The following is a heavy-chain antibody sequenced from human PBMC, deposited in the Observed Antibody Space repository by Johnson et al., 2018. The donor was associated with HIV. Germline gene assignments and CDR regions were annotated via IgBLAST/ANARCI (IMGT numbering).Heavy chain of an antibody. Sequence: QVQLVESGGGVARPGGSLRLSCEASGFSFDEYDMSWVRQAPGKGLEWVAVIWYDGSNKYYADSVKGRFTISRDNSKNTLFLQMNRLRAEDTAVYYCARELRIAARGLAFDIWGRGTMVTVSS. J-gene: IGHJ3*02. CDR1: GFSFDEYD. CDR3: ARELRIAARGLAFDI. D-gene: IGHD6-6*01. V-gene: IGHV3-33*08. CDR2: IWYDGSNK.